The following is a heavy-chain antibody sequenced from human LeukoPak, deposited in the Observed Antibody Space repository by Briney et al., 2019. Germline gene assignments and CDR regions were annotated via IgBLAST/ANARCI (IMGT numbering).Heavy chain of an antibody. V-gene: IGHV4-61*02. Sequence: PSETLSLTCTVSGGSISSGSYSWSWIRQPAGKGLEWTGRFYTSGTTNYNPSLKSRVTILVDMSKNQLSLKLTSVTAADTAVYYCAREVIAAHNWFDPWGQGTLVTVSS. CDR1: GGSISSGSYS. CDR3: AREVIAAHNWFDP. J-gene: IGHJ5*02. D-gene: IGHD6-6*01. CDR2: FYTSGTT.